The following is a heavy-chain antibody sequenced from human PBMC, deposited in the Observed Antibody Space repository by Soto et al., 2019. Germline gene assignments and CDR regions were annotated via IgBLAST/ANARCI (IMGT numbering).Heavy chain of an antibody. J-gene: IGHJ6*02. CDR3: ARDERAPDYYYYYGRDV. CDR1: VFTFSSYS. CDR2: ISSSSSTI. V-gene: IGHV3-48*02. Sequence: GGSMRLSCSASVFTFSSYSMNWVRQAPGKGLEWVSYISSSSSTIYYADSVKGRFTISRDNAKNSLYLQMNSLRDEDRAVYYCARDERAPDYYYYYGRDVWGRGNTDTVSS.